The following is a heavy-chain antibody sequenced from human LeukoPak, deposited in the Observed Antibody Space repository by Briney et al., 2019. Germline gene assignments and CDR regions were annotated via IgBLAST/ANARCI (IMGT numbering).Heavy chain of an antibody. V-gene: IGHV4-38-2*02. CDR3: ARGNWNRPNWFDP. CDR1: GYSISSGYY. Sequence: SETLSLTCTVSGYSISSGYYWGWIRQPPGKGLEWIGGIYHSGSTYYNPSLKSRDTISVDTSKNQFSLKLSSVTAADTAVYYCARGNWNRPNWFDPWGQGTLVTVSS. D-gene: IGHD1-20*01. J-gene: IGHJ5*02. CDR2: IYHSGST.